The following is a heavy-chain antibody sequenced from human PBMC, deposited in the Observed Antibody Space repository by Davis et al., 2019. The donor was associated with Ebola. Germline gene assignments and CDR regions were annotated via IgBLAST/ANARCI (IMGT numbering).Heavy chain of an antibody. CDR2: IIPILGIA. J-gene: IGHJ6*02. D-gene: IGHD2-15*01. CDR3: ASKLVVAATPVEYYYYYGRDV. Sequence: SAQVSCKASAGTFSSYTISWVRQAPGQGLEWMGRIIPILGIANYAQKFQGRVTITADKSTNTAYMELSSLRSEDTAVYYCASKLVVAATPVEYYYYYGRDVWGQGTTVTVSS. V-gene: IGHV1-69*02. CDR1: AGTFSSYT.